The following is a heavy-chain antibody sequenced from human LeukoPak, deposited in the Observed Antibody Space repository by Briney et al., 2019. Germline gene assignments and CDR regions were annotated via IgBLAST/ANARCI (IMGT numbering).Heavy chain of an antibody. D-gene: IGHD3-10*01. J-gene: IGHJ4*02. Sequence: SETLSLTCTVSDGSISIYHWNWIRQPPGKGLEWIGYIYNSGSSTIYNPSLQSRVTISVDMSKNQFSLRLSSVTTADTAVYFCVRDRELTYWGQGILVTVSS. CDR2: IYNSGSST. CDR3: VRDRELTY. V-gene: IGHV4-59*01. CDR1: DGSISIYH.